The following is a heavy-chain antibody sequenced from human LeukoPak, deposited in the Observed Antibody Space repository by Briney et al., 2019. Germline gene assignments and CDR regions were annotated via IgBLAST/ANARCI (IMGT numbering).Heavy chain of an antibody. CDR3: ARDREVGATGYYFDY. J-gene: IGHJ4*02. CDR1: GGSISSGSYY. D-gene: IGHD1-26*01. Sequence: SQTLSLTCTVSGGSISSGSYYWGWIRQPPGKGLEWIGNIFYSGSTYYSPSVKSRVTISLDTSRNQFSLRLSSVTAADTAVYYCARDREVGATGYYFDYWGQGTLVTVSS. CDR2: IFYSGST. V-gene: IGHV4-39*07.